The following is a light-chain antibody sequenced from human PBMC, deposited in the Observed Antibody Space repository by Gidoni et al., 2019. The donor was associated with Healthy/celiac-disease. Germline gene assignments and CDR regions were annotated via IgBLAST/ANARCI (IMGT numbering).Light chain of an antibody. CDR2: AGS. CDR3: CSYAGSSTWV. J-gene: IGLJ3*02. CDR1: RSDGGSYNL. V-gene: IGLV2-23*01. Sequence: QSALTQPASVAGSPGQSIPISCTGTRSDGGSYNLVSWYQQHPGKAPKLMLYAGSKRPSGVSNRFSGSKSGNTASLTISGLQAEDEADYYCCSYAGSSTWVFGGGTKLTVL.